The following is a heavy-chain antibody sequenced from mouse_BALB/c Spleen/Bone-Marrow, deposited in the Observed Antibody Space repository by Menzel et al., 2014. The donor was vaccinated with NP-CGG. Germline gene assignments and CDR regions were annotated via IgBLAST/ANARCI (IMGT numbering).Heavy chain of an antibody. CDR1: GYTFTDYV. Sequence: VKLMESGPELVKPGASVKMSCKASGYTFTDYVISWVKQRTGRGLEWIGEIYPGSGSTYYNEKFKGKATLTADKSSNTAYMQLSSLTSEDSAVYFCARGLGLPFYAMDYWGQGTSVTVSS. V-gene: IGHV1-77*01. CDR2: IYPGSGST. J-gene: IGHJ4*01. D-gene: IGHD3-1*01. CDR3: ARGLGLPFYAMDY.